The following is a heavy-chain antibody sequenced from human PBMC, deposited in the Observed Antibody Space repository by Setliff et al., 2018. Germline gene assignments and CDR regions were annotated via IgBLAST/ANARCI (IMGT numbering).Heavy chain of an antibody. V-gene: IGHV3-23*01. CDR2: ISGSGGST. D-gene: IGHD5-18*01. Sequence: SCAASGFTFSSYAMSWVRQAPGKGLEWVSAISGSGGSTYYADSVKGRFTISRDNSKNTLYLQMNSLRAEDTAVYYCARQDTAMSRPRGYFDYWGQGTLVTVSS. CDR1: GFTFSSYA. J-gene: IGHJ4*02. CDR3: ARQDTAMSRPRGYFDY.